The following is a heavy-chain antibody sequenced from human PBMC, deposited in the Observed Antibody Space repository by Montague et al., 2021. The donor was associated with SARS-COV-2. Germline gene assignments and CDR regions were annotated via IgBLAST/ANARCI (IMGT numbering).Heavy chain of an antibody. Sequence: CAISGDSVSSNIATWNWIRQSPSRGLEWLGRTYYRSMWYNDYAVSVKSRVIINPDTSNNRISLQLNPVTPEDTAVYYCARAYCGGDCYFYWYFDLWGRGTLVTVSS. CDR1: GDSVSSNIAT. CDR3: ARAYCGGDCYFYWYFDL. D-gene: IGHD2-21*02. CDR2: TYYRSMWYN. V-gene: IGHV6-1*01. J-gene: IGHJ2*01.